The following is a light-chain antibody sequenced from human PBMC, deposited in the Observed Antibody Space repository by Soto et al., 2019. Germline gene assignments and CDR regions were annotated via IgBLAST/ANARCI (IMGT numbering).Light chain of an antibody. CDR1: SSDVGGYNY. CDR3: CSYAGSYSLSV. CDR2: DVS. J-gene: IGLJ2*01. Sequence: QSALTQPRSVSGSPGQSVTISCTGTSSDVGGYNYVSWYQQHPGKAPKLLIYDVSKRPSGVPDRFSGSKSGNTASLTISGLQAEDAADYYCCSYAGSYSLSVFGGGTKVTVL. V-gene: IGLV2-11*01.